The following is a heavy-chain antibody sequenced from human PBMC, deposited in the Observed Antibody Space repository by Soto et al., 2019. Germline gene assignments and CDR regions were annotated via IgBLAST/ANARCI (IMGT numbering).Heavy chain of an antibody. CDR3: ARDDYDFWSNYGMDV. Sequence: SVKVSCKASGYTFTSYGIRWVRQAPGQGLEWMGWISAHNGNTNYAQKLQGRVTMTTDTSTSTAYMELRSLRSDDTAVYYCARDDYDFWSNYGMDVWGQGTTVTVSS. CDR2: ISAHNGNT. V-gene: IGHV1-18*01. J-gene: IGHJ6*02. CDR1: GYTFTSYG. D-gene: IGHD3-3*01.